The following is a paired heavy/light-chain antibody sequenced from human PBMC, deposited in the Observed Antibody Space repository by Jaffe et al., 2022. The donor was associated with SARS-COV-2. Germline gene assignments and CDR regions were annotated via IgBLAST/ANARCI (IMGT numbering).Heavy chain of an antibody. CDR2: INPSGST. CDR3: ARDLNYYVNDGHFSPDY. CDR1: GYTFTSYF. Sequence: QVQLVQSGAEVKKPGASVKISCKASGYTFTSYFMHWVRQAPGQGLEWMGRINPSGSTTSAQKFQGRITMTRDTSTSTMYLELSSLRSEDTAVYYCARDLNYYVNDGHFSPDYWGQGTLVTVSS. V-gene: IGHV1-46*01. D-gene: IGHD3-10*02. J-gene: IGHJ4*02.
Light chain of an antibody. CDR2: AAS. CDR3: QQYSSYFPS. Sequence: DIQMTQSPSSLSASVGDRVSFTCRASQGIRNYLAWFQQKPGKAPKSLIYAASTLHSGVPSRFSGSGSGTDFTLTISNLQPEDFATYYCQQYSSYFPSFGGGTRVEIK. J-gene: IGKJ4*01. V-gene: IGKV1-16*01. CDR1: QGIRNY.